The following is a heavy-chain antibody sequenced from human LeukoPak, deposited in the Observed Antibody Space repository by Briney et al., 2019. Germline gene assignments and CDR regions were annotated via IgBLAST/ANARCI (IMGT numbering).Heavy chain of an antibody. CDR1: GFTFSTYR. D-gene: IGHD3-16*01. Sequence: PGGSLRLSCVASGFTFSTYRMHWVRQVPGKGLECLANIKEDGSETYYADSVKGRFTISRDNPKNSLYLQMNSLRAEDTAVYYCARQLGIRYYFDYWGQGTLVTVSS. CDR2: IKEDGSET. V-gene: IGHV3-7*01. J-gene: IGHJ4*02. CDR3: ARQLGIRYYFDY.